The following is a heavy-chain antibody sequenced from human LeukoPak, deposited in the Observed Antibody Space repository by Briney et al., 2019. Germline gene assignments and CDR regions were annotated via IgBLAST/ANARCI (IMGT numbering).Heavy chain of an antibody. V-gene: IGHV3-48*01. D-gene: IGHD6-19*01. CDR3: ARVRIVVAAHFYGMDV. J-gene: IGHJ6*02. Sequence: QPGGSLRLSCAASGFTFSTYSMNWVRQAPGKGLEWVSYISSSSSTIYYADSVKGRFTISRDNARNSLYLQMNSLRAEDTAVYYCARVRIVVAAHFYGMDVWGQGTTVTVSS. CDR2: ISSSSSTI. CDR1: GFTFSTYS.